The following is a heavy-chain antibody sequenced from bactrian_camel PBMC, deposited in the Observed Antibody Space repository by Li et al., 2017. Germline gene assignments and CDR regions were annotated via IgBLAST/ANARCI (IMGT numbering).Heavy chain of an antibody. CDR3: ATDALHGLGSPSN. CDR2: SSSGALSL. V-gene: IGHV3S40*01. J-gene: IGHJ4*01. D-gene: IGHD5*01. CDR1: GFTFSSYY. Sequence: VQLVESGGGLVQPGGSLRLSCLASGFTFSSYYMSWVRQAPGKGLEWVSSSSSGALSLVYADSVKGRFTISRDNAKNTVYLLMNSLKSEDTALYYCATDALHGLGSPSNWGQGTQVTVS.